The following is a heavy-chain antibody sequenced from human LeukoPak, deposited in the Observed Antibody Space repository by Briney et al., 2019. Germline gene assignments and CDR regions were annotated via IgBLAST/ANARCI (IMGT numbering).Heavy chain of an antibody. V-gene: IGHV1-2*02. Sequence: ASVKVSCKASGYTFTGYYMHWVRQAPGQGLEWMGWINPNSGGTNYAQKFQGRVTMTRDTSISTAYMELSRLRSDDTAVYYCARGNLYYYDSSGYYYLSYWGQGTLVTVSS. J-gene: IGHJ4*02. CDR2: INPNSGGT. D-gene: IGHD3-22*01. CDR3: ARGNLYYYDSSGYYYLSY. CDR1: GYTFTGYY.